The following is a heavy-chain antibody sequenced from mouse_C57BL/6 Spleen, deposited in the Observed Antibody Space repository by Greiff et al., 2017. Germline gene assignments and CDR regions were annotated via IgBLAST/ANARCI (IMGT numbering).Heavy chain of an antibody. CDR3: ARSYYVSRYSVDY. J-gene: IGHJ2*01. V-gene: IGHV1-69*01. Sequence: VQLQQPGAELVMPGASVKLSCKASGYTFTSYWMHWVKQRPGQGLEWIGEIDPSDSYTNYNQKFKGKSTLTVDKSSSTAYMQLSSLTSDDSAVYYGARSYYVSRYSVDYWGQGTTLTVSS. CDR1: GYTFTSYW. CDR2: IDPSDSYT. D-gene: IGHD1-1*01.